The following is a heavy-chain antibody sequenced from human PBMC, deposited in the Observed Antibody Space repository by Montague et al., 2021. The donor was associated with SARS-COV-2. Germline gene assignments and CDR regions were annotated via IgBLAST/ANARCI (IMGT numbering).Heavy chain of an antibody. Sequence: SETLSLTCTVSGGSISNYYWSWIRQPAGKGLELIGRTHTSGSTNXXPSLRSRVTMSIDTSKNQFSLRLSSVTAADAAVYYCARDRGSAADKAFDNWGQGTLVTVSS. J-gene: IGHJ4*02. CDR2: THTSGST. V-gene: IGHV4-4*07. D-gene: IGHD6-13*01. CDR1: GGSISNYY. CDR3: ARDRGSAADKAFDN.